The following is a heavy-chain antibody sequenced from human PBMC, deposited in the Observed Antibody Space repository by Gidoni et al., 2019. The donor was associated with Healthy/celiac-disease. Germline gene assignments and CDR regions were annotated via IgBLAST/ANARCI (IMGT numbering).Heavy chain of an antibody. J-gene: IGHJ4*02. Sequence: QVQLQESGPGLVKPSETLSLTCTVSGGSISSYYWSWIRQPPGNGLEWIGYIYYSGNTNYNPSLKSRVTISVDTSKNQFSLKLSSVTAADTAVYYCASSADIAELDYWGQGTLVTVSS. V-gene: IGHV4-59*08. CDR1: GGSISSYY. CDR3: ASSADIAELDY. D-gene: IGHD6-13*01. CDR2: IYYSGNT.